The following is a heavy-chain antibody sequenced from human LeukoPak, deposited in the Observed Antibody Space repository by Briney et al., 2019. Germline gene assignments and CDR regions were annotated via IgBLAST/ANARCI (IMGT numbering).Heavy chain of an antibody. V-gene: IGHV1-46*01. CDR1: GYTFTSYG. J-gene: IGHJ4*02. Sequence: ASVKVSCKASGYTFTSYGISWVRQAPGQGLEWMGIINPSGGTTAYAQNFRDRVTMTTDMSTTSVYMELSSLRSDDTALYFCARRENCGGDCSSFDLWGQGTLVTVSS. CDR2: INPSGGTT. CDR3: ARRENCGGDCSSFDL. D-gene: IGHD2-21*02.